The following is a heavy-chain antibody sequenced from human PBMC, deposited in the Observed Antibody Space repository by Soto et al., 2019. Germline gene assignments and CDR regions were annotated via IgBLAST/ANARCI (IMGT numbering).Heavy chain of an antibody. V-gene: IGHV1-24*01. CDR2: FDPEDGNT. J-gene: IGHJ3*02. Sequence: ASVKVSCKVSGYTLTELSMHWVRQAPGKGLEWMGGFDPEDGNTNYAQKLQGRVTMTTDTSTSTAYMELSSLRSEDTAVYYCARDRGDGYNNIWGQGTMVTVSS. CDR1: GYTLTELS. D-gene: IGHD5-12*01. CDR3: ARDRGDGYNNI.